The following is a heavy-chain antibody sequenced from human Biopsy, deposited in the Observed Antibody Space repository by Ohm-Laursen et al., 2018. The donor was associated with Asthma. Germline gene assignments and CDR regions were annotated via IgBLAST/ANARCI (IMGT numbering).Heavy chain of an antibody. V-gene: IGHV4-39*01. CDR1: GFSMDTNSYF. D-gene: IGHD6-19*01. CDR3: ARASVAASSNWFDP. CDR2: VFYTGIT. Sequence: GTLSLTWAISGFSMDTNSYFWGWIRQPPGKGLEWIGGVFYTGITYYNPSLESRVTMSVDTSKSQFSLKLSSVTAADTAVYYCARASVAASSNWFDPWGQGTLVTVSS. J-gene: IGHJ5*02.